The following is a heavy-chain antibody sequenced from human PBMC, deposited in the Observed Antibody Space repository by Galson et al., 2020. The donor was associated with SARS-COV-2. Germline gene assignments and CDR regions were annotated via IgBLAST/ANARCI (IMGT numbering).Heavy chain of an antibody. V-gene: IGHV3-53*01. CDR2: IYSGGST. CDR3: ARGFLEWFGYYYYYYMDV. Sequence: GESLKISCAASGFTVSSNYMSWVRQAPGKGLEWVSVIYSGGSTYYADSVKGRFTISRDNSKNTLYLQMNSLRAEDTAVYYCARGFLEWFGYYYYYYMDVWGKGTTVTVSS. D-gene: IGHD3-3*01. CDR1: GFTVSSNY. J-gene: IGHJ6*03.